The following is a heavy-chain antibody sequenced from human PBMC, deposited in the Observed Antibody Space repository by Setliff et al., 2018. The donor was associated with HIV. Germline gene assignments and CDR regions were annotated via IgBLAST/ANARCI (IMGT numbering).Heavy chain of an antibody. CDR3: ARGFYGDYYFDY. V-gene: IGHV5-10-1*01. Sequence: GESLKISCKGSENSFTYYWIGWVRQMPGKGLEWMGRIDPSDSYINYGTSFQGHVTISADKSISTAYLQWSSLKASDTAMYYCARGFYGDYYFDYWGQGTLVTVSS. D-gene: IGHD4-17*01. J-gene: IGHJ4*02. CDR1: ENSFTYYW. CDR2: IDPSDSYI.